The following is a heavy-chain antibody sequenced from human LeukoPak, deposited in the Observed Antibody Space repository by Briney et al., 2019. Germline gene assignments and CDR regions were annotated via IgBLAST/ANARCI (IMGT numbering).Heavy chain of an antibody. Sequence: GGSLRLSCAASGFTFSSYSMNWVRQAPGKGLEWVSYISSSSSTIYYADSVKGRFTISRDNAKNSLYLQMNSLRAEDTAVYYCASPQKELWFGESFGYYYGMDVWGQGTTVTVSS. CDR3: ASPQKELWFGESFGYYYGMDV. V-gene: IGHV3-48*04. J-gene: IGHJ6*02. CDR2: ISSSSSTI. CDR1: GFTFSSYS. D-gene: IGHD3-10*01.